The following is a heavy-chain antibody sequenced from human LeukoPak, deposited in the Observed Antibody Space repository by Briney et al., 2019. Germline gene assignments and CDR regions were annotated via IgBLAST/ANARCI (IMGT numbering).Heavy chain of an antibody. D-gene: IGHD4-17*01. CDR1: GFEFSRYR. J-gene: IGHJ4*02. Sequence: GGSLRLSCAASGFEFSRYRMTWVRQAPGKGLEWVANIEEDGSEKYYVDSVKGRFTISRDNAKNSLYLQMNSLRAEDTAVYYCATVTYGDYYWGQGTLVTVSS. CDR2: IEEDGSEK. CDR3: ATVTYGDYY. V-gene: IGHV3-7*05.